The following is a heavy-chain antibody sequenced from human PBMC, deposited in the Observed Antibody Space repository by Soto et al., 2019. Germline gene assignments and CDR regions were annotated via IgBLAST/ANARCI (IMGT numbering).Heavy chain of an antibody. D-gene: IGHD6-13*01. V-gene: IGHV1-69*01. J-gene: IGHJ6*02. CDR1: GGTFSSYA. CDR2: IIPIFGTA. CDR3: AGPIGSRRRLPGGMDV. Sequence: QVQLVQSGAEVKKTGSSVKVSCKASGGTFSSYAISWVRQAPGQGLEGMGGIIPIFGTAKYAQKLQGRVKITADESTSTAYLELSTLRCEDTAVYYCAGPIGSRRRLPGGMDVWGQGTTVTVSS.